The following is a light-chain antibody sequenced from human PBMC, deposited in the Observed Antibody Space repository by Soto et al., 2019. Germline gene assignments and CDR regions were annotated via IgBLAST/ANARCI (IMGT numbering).Light chain of an antibody. CDR1: QSVSSY. CDR3: QQRSNWPPIT. Sequence: EIVLTQSPATLSLSPGERATLFCRASQSVSSYMAWYQQKSCQAPRLLIYDASNRATGIPARFSGSGSGTDFTLTISSLEPEDFAVYFCQQRSNWPPITFGQGTRLEI. V-gene: IGKV3-11*01. J-gene: IGKJ5*01. CDR2: DAS.